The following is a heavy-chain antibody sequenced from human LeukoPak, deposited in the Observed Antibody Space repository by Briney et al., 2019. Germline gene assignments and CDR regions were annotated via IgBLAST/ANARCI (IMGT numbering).Heavy chain of an antibody. D-gene: IGHD6-6*01. CDR1: GFTFNSYN. V-gene: IGHV3-48*02. Sequence: GGSLRLSCAASGFTFNSYNMNWVRQAPGKGLEWVSYISGSSSTIYYADSVKGRFTTSRDSAKTSLFLQMNSLRDEDTAVYYCARAYSSSSGRDAFDSWGLGTLVTVSS. J-gene: IGHJ3*02. CDR2: ISGSSSTI. CDR3: ARAYSSSSGRDAFDS.